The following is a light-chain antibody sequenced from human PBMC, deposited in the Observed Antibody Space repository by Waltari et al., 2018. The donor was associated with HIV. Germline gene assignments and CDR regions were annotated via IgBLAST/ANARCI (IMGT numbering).Light chain of an antibody. Sequence: SYDLTQPPSVAVSPGQTARLPRPGDSLPKEYVQWYQQNPGQAPVLLIYKDIKRPSGIPERFSGSTSGTTVTLTISGVQAEDEADYYCQSADTTAWVFGGGTKLTVL. CDR3: QSADTTAWV. CDR2: KDI. V-gene: IGLV3-25*03. J-gene: IGLJ3*02. CDR1: SLPKEY.